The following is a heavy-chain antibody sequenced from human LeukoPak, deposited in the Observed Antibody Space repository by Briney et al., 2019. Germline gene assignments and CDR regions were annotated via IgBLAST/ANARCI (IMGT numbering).Heavy chain of an antibody. J-gene: IGHJ5*02. CDR1: GFTFSSYS. Sequence: GGSLRLSCAASGFTFSSYSMNWVRQAPGKGLEWVSSISSSSSYIYYADSVKGRFTISRDSAKNSLYLQRSSLRAEDTAVYYCARLALRGGRVPWGQGTLVTVSS. V-gene: IGHV3-21*01. CDR2: ISSSSSYI. D-gene: IGHD3-16*01. CDR3: ARLALRGGRVP.